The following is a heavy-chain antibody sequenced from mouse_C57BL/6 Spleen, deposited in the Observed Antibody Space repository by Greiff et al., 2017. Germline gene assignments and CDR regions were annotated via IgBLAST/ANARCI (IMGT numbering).Heavy chain of an antibody. CDR1: GYTFTDYN. Sequence: VQLQQSGPELVKPGASVKMSCKASGYTFTDYNMHWVKQSHGKSLEWIGYINPNNGGTSYNQKFKGKATLTVNKSSSTAYMELRSLTSEDSAVYYCARDYGSSYVYYFDYWGQGTTLTVSS. J-gene: IGHJ2*01. D-gene: IGHD1-1*01. CDR2: INPNNGGT. V-gene: IGHV1-22*01. CDR3: ARDYGSSYVYYFDY.